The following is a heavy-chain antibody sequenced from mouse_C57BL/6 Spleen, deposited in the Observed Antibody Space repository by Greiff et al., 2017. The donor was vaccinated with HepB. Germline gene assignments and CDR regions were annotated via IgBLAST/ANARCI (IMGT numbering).Heavy chain of an antibody. D-gene: IGHD2-4*01. CDR1: GYTFTSYG. Sequence: QVQLQQSGAELARPGASVKLSCKASGYTFTSYGISWVKQRTGQGLEWIGEIYPRSGNSYYNEKFKGKATLTADKSSSTAYMELRSLTSADSAVYFCAVGLRRSYFDYWGQGTTLTDSA. CDR2: IYPRSGNS. V-gene: IGHV1-81*01. J-gene: IGHJ2*01. CDR3: AVGLRRSYFDY.